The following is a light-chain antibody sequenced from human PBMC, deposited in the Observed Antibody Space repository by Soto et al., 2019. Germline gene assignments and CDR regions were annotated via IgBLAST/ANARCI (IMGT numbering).Light chain of an antibody. J-gene: IGKJ4*01. CDR1: EGISSY. CDR2: RAS. Sequence: DTQLTQSPSFLSASVGDRVTLTCRASEGISSYLAWYQQKPGKGPKLLVYRASTLQSGVPSRFSGSGSGKEFTLTISSLQPEDFATYYCQQLNSYPLTFGGGTKVEIK. V-gene: IGKV1-9*01. CDR3: QQLNSYPLT.